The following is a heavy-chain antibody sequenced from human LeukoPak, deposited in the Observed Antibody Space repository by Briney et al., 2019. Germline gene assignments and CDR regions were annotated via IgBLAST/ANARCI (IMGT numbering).Heavy chain of an antibody. CDR2: MNPNRGNT. CDR1: GYTFTSYD. J-gene: IGHJ5*02. Sequence: ASVKVSCKASGYTFTSYDINWVRQATGQGLEWMGWMNPNRGNTGYAQKFQGRVTITRNTSISTAYMELSSLRSEDTAVYYCARVSNCDFWSGGSNWFDPWGQGTLVTVSS. V-gene: IGHV1-8*03. CDR3: ARVSNCDFWSGGSNWFDP. D-gene: IGHD3-3*01.